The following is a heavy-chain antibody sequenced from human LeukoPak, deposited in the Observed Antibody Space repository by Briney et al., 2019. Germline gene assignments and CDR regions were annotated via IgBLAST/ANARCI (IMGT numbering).Heavy chain of an antibody. CDR1: GYTFTSYA. J-gene: IGHJ3*02. CDR2: INTNTGNP. D-gene: IGHD3-22*01. Sequence: ASVKVSCKASGYTFTSYAMNSVRQAPGQGIEWMGWINTNTGNPTYAQGFTGRFVFSLDTSVSTAYLQISSLKAEDTAVYYCARAAHYYDSSGYHHDAFDIWGQGTMVTVSS. CDR3: ARAAHYYDSSGYHHDAFDI. V-gene: IGHV7-4-1*02.